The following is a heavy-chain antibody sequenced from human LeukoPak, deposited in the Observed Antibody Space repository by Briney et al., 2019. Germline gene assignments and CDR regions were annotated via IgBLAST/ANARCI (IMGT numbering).Heavy chain of an antibody. V-gene: IGHV1-69*13. CDR1: GGTFSSYA. Sequence: SVKVSCKASGGTFSSYAISWVRQAPGQGLEWMGGIIPIFGTANYAQKFQGRVTITADESTSTAYMELSSLRSEDTAVYYCARDRSSGSYYYYYGMDVWGQGTTVTVSS. CDR3: ARDRSSGSYYYYYGMDV. J-gene: IGHJ6*02. CDR2: IIPIFGTA. D-gene: IGHD1-26*01.